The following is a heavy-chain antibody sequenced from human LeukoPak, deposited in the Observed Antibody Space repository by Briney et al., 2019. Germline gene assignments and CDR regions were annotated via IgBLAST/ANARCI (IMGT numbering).Heavy chain of an antibody. Sequence: SETLSLTCTVSGGSISSYYWSWIRQPPGKGLEWIGYIYTSGSTNYNPSLKSRVTISVDTSKNRFSLKLSSVTAADTAVYYCARRAPAYSSSSVVFDYWGQGTLVTVSS. J-gene: IGHJ4*02. D-gene: IGHD6-6*01. V-gene: IGHV4-4*09. CDR2: IYTSGST. CDR3: ARRAPAYSSSSVVFDY. CDR1: GGSISSYY.